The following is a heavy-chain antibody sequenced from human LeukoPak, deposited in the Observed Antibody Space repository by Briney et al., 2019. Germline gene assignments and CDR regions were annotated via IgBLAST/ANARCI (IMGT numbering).Heavy chain of an antibody. D-gene: IGHD2-15*01. Sequence: PSQTLSLTCTVSGASISRYYWSWVRQAPGGGLEWIVHIYYSVATNYNPSLESRVTISVDTSKNQFSLKLTSVTATDTALYYCARGGTDFDYWGQGTLVTVSS. V-gene: IGHV4-59*08. J-gene: IGHJ4*02. CDR3: ARGGTDFDY. CDR2: IYYSVAT. CDR1: GASISRYY.